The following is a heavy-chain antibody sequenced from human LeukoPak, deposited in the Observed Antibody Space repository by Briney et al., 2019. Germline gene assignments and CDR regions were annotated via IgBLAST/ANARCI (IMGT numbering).Heavy chain of an antibody. CDR3: AEGHRYGHYNY. J-gene: IGHJ4*02. V-gene: IGHV4-39*07. CDR2: IYYTGTT. D-gene: IGHD5-18*01. Sequence: PSETLSLTCTVSGASITSSNYYWLWLRQPPGKGLEWIGSIYYTGTTYYNLSLKSRVTISVDTSKYQCSLKLSSVTAADTAVYYCAEGHRYGHYNYWGQGTLVTVSS. CDR1: GASITSSNYY.